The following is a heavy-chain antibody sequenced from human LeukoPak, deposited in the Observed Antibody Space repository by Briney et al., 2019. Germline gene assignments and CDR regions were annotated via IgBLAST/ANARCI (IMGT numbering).Heavy chain of an antibody. V-gene: IGHV3-74*01. CDR1: GFTFSSYW. J-gene: IGHJ6*02. CDR2: ISIDGSST. CDR3: VRGYSFGPYGMDV. Sequence: PGGSLRLSCAASGFTFSSYWMHWVRQAPGKGLEWVSRISIDGSSTSYADSVKGRVTISRDNAKNTLYLQMDSLRAEDTAVYFCVRGYSFGPYGMDVWGQGTTVTVSS. D-gene: IGHD2-15*01.